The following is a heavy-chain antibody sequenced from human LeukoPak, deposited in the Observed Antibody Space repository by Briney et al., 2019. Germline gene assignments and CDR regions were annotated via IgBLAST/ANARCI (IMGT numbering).Heavy chain of an antibody. V-gene: IGHV4-59*11. D-gene: IGHD1-26*01. J-gene: IGHJ4*02. Sequence: SETLSLTCTVSGGSISSHYWSWIRQPPGKGLEWIGYIYYSGSTNYNPSLKSRVTISVDTSKNQFSLKLSSVTAADTAVYFCARDGNVERPYDSWGQGTLVTVSP. CDR3: ARDGNVERPYDS. CDR2: IYYSGST. CDR1: GGSISSHY.